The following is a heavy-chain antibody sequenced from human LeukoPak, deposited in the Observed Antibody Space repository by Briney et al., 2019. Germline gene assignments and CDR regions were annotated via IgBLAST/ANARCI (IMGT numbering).Heavy chain of an antibody. Sequence: PSETLSLTCAVSGYPISSGYSWVWIRQSPARGLEWIGDIYHSGTTYYDPSLKSRLTISVDTSTNQFSLKLSSVTAADTAVYYCARRDTSMVYFDYWGQGVLVTVSS. V-gene: IGHV4-38-2*01. CDR3: ARRDTSMVYFDY. CDR2: IYHSGTT. D-gene: IGHD5-18*01. J-gene: IGHJ4*02. CDR1: GYPISSGYS.